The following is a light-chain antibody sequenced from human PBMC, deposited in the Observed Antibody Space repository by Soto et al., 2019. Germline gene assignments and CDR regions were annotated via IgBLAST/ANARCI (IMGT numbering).Light chain of an antibody. CDR3: QQYHTYSLT. Sequence: DVPMTQSPSTVSASIGDRVTITCRARQSIGDSLAWYQQKPGKGPKVLIYRASSLKRGVPSRFSGSGAGTDFTPTISSLQPDDFGTYYCQQYHTYSLTFGQGTRVEIK. CDR2: RAS. J-gene: IGKJ1*01. V-gene: IGKV1-5*03. CDR1: QSIGDS.